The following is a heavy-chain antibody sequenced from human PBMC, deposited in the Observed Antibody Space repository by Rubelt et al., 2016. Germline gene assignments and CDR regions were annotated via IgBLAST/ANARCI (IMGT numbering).Heavy chain of an antibody. V-gene: IGHV1-18*01. CDR2: ISAYNGNT. D-gene: IGHD3-10*01. Sequence: QVQLVQSGAEVKKPGASVKVSCKASGYTFTSYGISWVRQAPGQGLEWMGWISAYNGNTNYAQKLKGRVTMNTDKSTSTAYMELRSLRSDDTAVYYCARDPLPVRGVIMTPTHWGQGTLVTVSS. J-gene: IGHJ4*02. CDR1: GYTFTSYG. CDR3: ARDPLPVRGVIMTPTH.